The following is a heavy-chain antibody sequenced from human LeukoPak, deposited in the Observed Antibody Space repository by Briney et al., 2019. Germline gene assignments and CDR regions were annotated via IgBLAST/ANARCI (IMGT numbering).Heavy chain of an antibody. CDR2: INHSGST. J-gene: IGHJ4*02. Sequence: PSETLSHTCAVYGGSFSGYYWSWIRQPPGKGLEWIGEINHSGSTNYNPSLKSRVTISVDTSKNQFSLKLSSVTAADTAVYYCARGRGAQWLVRDRTYYFDYWGQGTLVTVSS. D-gene: IGHD6-19*01. V-gene: IGHV4-34*01. CDR3: ARGRGAQWLVRDRTYYFDY. CDR1: GGSFSGYY.